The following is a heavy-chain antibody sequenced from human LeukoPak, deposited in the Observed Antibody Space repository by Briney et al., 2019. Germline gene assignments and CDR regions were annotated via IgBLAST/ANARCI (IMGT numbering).Heavy chain of an antibody. CDR3: ARALPLYYDFWSGSDC. V-gene: IGHV3-30-3*01. CDR2: ISYDGSNK. J-gene: IGHJ4*02. CDR1: GFTFSSYA. Sequence: GGSLRLSCAASGFTFSSYAMHWVRQAPGKGLEWVAVISYDGSNKYYADSVKGRFTISRDNSKNTLYLQMNSLRAEDTAVYYCARALPLYYDFWSGSDCWGQGTLVTVSS. D-gene: IGHD3-3*01.